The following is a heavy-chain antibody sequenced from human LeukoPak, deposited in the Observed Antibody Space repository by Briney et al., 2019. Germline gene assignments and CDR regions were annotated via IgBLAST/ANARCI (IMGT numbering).Heavy chain of an antibody. CDR2: IYHSGST. CDR1: GYSISSGYY. Sequence: PSETLSLTCTVSGYSISSGYYWGWIRQPPGKGLEWIGSIYHSGSTYYNPSLKSRVTISADTSKNQFSLKLTSVTAADTAVYYCARGGKWLYYFDYWGQGTLVTVSS. V-gene: IGHV4-38-2*02. D-gene: IGHD6-19*01. CDR3: ARGGKWLYYFDY. J-gene: IGHJ4*02.